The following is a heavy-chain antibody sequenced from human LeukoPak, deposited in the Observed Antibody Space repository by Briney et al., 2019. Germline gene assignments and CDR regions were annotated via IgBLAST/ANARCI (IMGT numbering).Heavy chain of an antibody. CDR1: GFTFDNYH. CDR2: VNADGGNT. Sequence: GESLRLSCAASGFTFDNYHMSWVRQAQGKGLEWVSTVNADGGNTYYADSVKGRFTISRDNSKSTLILQMNSLRVEDTALYYCTKRVKYGGTWDHFADWGQGTLVTVSS. D-gene: IGHD1-26*01. V-gene: IGHV3-23*01. CDR3: TKRVKYGGTWDHFAD. J-gene: IGHJ4*02.